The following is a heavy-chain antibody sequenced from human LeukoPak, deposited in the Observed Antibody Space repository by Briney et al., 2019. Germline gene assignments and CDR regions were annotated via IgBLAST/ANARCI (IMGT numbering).Heavy chain of an antibody. Sequence: SETLSLTCTVSGGSINLYYWSWIRQPPGEGLEWIGYFYDTRSPKYNPSLERRVTISVDMSRKQFSLNISSVTTADTAVYYCARGRGSLTYWGQGTLATVSS. CDR1: GGSINLYY. J-gene: IGHJ4*02. CDR3: ARGRGSLTY. V-gene: IGHV4-59*01. CDR2: FYDTRSP. D-gene: IGHD3-10*01.